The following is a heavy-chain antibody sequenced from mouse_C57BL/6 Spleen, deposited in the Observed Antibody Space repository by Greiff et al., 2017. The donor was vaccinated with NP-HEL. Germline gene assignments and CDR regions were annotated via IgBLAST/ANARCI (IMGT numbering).Heavy chain of an antibody. CDR2: IYPGDGDT. CDR3: ARENYGSSYGY. Sequence: QVQLKESGPELVKPGASVKISCKASGYAFSSSWMNWVKQRPGKGLEWIGRIYPGDGDTNYNGKFKGKATLTADKSSSTAYMQLSSLTSEDSAVYFCARENYGSSYGYWGQGTTLTVSS. CDR1: GYAFSSSW. D-gene: IGHD1-1*01. J-gene: IGHJ2*01. V-gene: IGHV1-82*01.